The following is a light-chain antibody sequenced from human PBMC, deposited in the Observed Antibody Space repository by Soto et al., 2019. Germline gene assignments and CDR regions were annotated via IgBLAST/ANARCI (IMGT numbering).Light chain of an antibody. Sequence: EIVMTQSPATLSVSPGERAALSCRAIQSVNKNLVWYQQKPGQAPRLLIYGTSTRATGVPARFSGSGSGTEFTLTISSLQSEDFAVYYCQQSNDWTPGLTFGGGTKVDIK. CDR3: QQSNDWTPGLT. V-gene: IGKV3-15*01. CDR2: GTS. J-gene: IGKJ4*01. CDR1: QSVNKN.